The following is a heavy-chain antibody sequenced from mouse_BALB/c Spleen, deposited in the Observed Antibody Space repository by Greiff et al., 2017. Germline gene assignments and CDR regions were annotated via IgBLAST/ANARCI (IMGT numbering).Heavy chain of an antibody. Sequence: QVQLQQSGAELARPGASVKLSCKASGYTFTSYWMQWVKQRPGQGLEWIGAIYPGDGDTRYTQKFKGKATLTADKSSSTAYMQLSSLASEDSAVYYCARGDNYYGSSYDWFAYWGQGTLVTVSA. V-gene: IGHV1-87*01. J-gene: IGHJ3*01. CDR3: ARGDNYYGSSYDWFAY. CDR2: IYPGDGDT. CDR1: GYTFTSYW. D-gene: IGHD1-1*01.